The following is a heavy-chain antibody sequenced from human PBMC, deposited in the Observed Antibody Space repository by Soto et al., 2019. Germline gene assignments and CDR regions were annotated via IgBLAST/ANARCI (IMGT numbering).Heavy chain of an antibody. Sequence: PSETLSLTCTVSGGSITSYNHYWTWIRQAPGKGLECIGYIDYSGTTNYSPSLQGRVTISLDKSKNQFSLSLTSVTAADTAVYYCARGSRGPRWFDPWGQGALVTVSS. CDR2: IDYSGTT. J-gene: IGHJ5*02. D-gene: IGHD5-12*01. V-gene: IGHV4-30-4*01. CDR3: ARGSRGPRWFDP. CDR1: GGSITSYNHY.